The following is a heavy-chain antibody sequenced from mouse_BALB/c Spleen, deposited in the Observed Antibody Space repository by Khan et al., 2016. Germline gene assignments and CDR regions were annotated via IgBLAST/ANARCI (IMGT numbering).Heavy chain of an antibody. J-gene: IGHJ4*01. V-gene: IGHV4-1*02. D-gene: IGHD1-1*01. CDR3: ARWSSSSYAMDY. CDR1: GFDFSRYW. CDR2: INPDSSTI. Sequence: EVKLLEPGGGLVQPGGSLKVSCAASGFDFSRYWMSWVRQAPGKGLEWIGEINPDSSTINYTPSLKDKFIISRDNAKNTLYLQMSKVRSEDTALYYCARWSSSSYAMDYWGQGTSVTVSS.